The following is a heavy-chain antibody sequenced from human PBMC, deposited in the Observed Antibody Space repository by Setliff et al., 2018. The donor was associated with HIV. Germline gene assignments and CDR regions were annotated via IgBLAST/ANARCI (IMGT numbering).Heavy chain of an antibody. CDR1: GYSFTSYW. V-gene: IGHV5-51*01. J-gene: IGHJ6*02. Sequence: PGESLKISCKGSGYSFTSYWIGWVRQMPGKGLEWMGIVHPGNSETRYSLPFEGQVTISADRSITTAFLQWSSLKASDTAIYYCATLQPDSVDVWGQGTTVTVSS. CDR2: VHPGNSET. CDR3: ATLQPDSVDV.